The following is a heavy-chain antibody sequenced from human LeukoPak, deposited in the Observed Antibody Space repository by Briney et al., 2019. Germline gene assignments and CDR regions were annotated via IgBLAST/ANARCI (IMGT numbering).Heavy chain of an antibody. J-gene: IGHJ3*02. CDR1: GYTFTSYG. CDR2: ISAYNGNT. V-gene: IGHV1-18*01. D-gene: IGHD6-13*01. Sequence: ASVTVSCKASGYTFTSYGISWVRQAPGQGLEWMGWISAYNGNTNYAQKLQGRVTMTTDTSTSTAYMELRSLRADDTAVYYCAKEVAAAGNAFDIWGQGTMVTVSS. CDR3: AKEVAAAGNAFDI.